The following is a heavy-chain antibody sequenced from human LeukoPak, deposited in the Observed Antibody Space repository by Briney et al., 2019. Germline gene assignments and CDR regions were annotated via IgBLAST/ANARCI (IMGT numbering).Heavy chain of an antibody. Sequence: SETPSLTCTVSGGSISSYYWSWIRQPPGKGLEWIGYIYYSGSTNYNPSLKSRVTISVDTSKNQFSLKLSSVTAADTAVYYCAREGNHVLRYFDWLPNEGRAFDIWGQGTMVTVSS. CDR2: IYYSGST. D-gene: IGHD3-9*01. J-gene: IGHJ3*02. CDR1: GGSISSYY. CDR3: AREGNHVLRYFDWLPNEGRAFDI. V-gene: IGHV4-59*01.